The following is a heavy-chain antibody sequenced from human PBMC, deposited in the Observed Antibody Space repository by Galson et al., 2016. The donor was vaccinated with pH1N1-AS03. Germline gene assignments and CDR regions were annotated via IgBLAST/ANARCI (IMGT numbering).Heavy chain of an antibody. CDR2: IYYNGPA. D-gene: IGHD6-6*01. V-gene: IGHV4-59*01. Sequence: TLSLTCTVSGGSITNYYWTWIRQPPGKGLEWIGYIYYNGPANYNPSLNSRVTISADTSKKPFFLNLTSVTAADTAVYFCTRGGTYSSSSPAYFGYWGQGTLVTVSS. J-gene: IGHJ4*02. CDR1: GGSITNYY. CDR3: TRGGTYSSSSPAYFGY.